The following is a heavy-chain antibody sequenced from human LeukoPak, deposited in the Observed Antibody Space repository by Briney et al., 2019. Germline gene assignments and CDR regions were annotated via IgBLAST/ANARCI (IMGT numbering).Heavy chain of an antibody. CDR1: GYTFTSYA. CDR3: ARTHGSGSYYGGGSYYFDY. Sequence: ASVKVSCKASGYTFTSYAMQWVRQAPGQRLEWMGWINAGNGNTKYSQEFQGRVTITRDTSASTAYMELSSLRSEDMAVYYCARTHGSGSYYGGGSYYFDYWGQGTLVTVSS. J-gene: IGHJ4*02. D-gene: IGHD3-10*01. CDR2: INAGNGNT. V-gene: IGHV1-3*03.